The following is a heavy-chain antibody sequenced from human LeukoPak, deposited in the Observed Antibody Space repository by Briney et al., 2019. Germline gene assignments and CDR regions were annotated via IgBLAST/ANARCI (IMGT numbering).Heavy chain of an antibody. J-gene: IGHJ4*02. Sequence: SETLSLTCTVSGTSITSYYWNWIRQAPGQGPEWIGYGHYSGNTKYDPPLKSRVTISVETSKNQFSLRLSSVTAADTAVYFCAKWASDNRAFDLWGQGTLVTVSS. CDR2: GHYSGNT. D-gene: IGHD2-8*01. V-gene: IGHV4-59*08. CDR3: AKWASDNRAFDL. CDR1: GTSITSYY.